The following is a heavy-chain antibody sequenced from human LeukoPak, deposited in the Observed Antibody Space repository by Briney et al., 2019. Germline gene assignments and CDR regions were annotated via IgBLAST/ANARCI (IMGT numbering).Heavy chain of an antibody. J-gene: IGHJ4*02. CDR1: GGSFSGYC. CDR3: ARGLNLDY. CDR2: INHSGST. D-gene: IGHD4/OR15-4a*01. V-gene: IGHV4-34*01. Sequence: SETLSLTCAVYGGSFSGYCWSWIRQPPGKGLEWIGEINHSGSTNYNPSLKSRVTISVDTSKNQFSLKLSSVTAADTAVYYCARGLNLDYWGQGTLVTVSS.